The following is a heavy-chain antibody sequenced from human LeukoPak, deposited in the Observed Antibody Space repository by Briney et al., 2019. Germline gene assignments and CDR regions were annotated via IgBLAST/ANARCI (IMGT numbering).Heavy chain of an antibody. CDR2: IYTSGST. J-gene: IGHJ4*02. D-gene: IGHD6-19*01. CDR3: ARAEGLVAFDY. V-gene: IGHV4-61*02. CDR1: GGSISSGSYY. Sequence: SETLSLTCTVSGGSISSGSYYWSWIRQPAGKGLEWIGRIYTSGSTNYNPSLKSRVTISVDTSKNQFSLKLSSVTAAYTAVYYCARAEGLVAFDYWGQGTLVTVSS.